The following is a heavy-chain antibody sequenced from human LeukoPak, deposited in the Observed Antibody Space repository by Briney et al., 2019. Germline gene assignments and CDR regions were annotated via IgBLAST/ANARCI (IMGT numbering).Heavy chain of an antibody. Sequence: ASVKVSCKASGYTFSNYAMHWVRQAPGQRLEWMGWINPGNGNTKYSQKFQGRVTITRDTSASTAYMELSSLRSEDTAVYYCASGGRGVTPYYYYGMDVWGQGTTVTVSS. D-gene: IGHD3-10*01. CDR1: GYTFSNYA. CDR3: ASGGRGVTPYYYYGMDV. J-gene: IGHJ6*02. CDR2: INPGNGNT. V-gene: IGHV1-3*01.